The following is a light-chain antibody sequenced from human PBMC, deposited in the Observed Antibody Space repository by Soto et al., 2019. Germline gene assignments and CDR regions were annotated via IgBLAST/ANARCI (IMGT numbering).Light chain of an antibody. J-gene: IGKJ5*01. CDR3: QQYDNLPIT. CDR1: QDISNY. CDR2: DAS. V-gene: IGKV1-33*01. Sequence: DIQMTQSPSSLSASVGDRVTISCQASQDISNYLHWYQQKPGKAPKLLIYDASNLEIGVPSRFSGSGSGTDFTFTISSLQPEDIATYYCQQYDNLPITFGQGTRLEIK.